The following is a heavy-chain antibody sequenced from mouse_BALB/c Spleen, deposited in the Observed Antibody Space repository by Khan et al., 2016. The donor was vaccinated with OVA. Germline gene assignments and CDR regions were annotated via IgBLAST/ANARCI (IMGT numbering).Heavy chain of an antibody. CDR1: GYTFTSYT. D-gene: IGHD2-14*01. CDR2: INPSNGYT. V-gene: IGHV1-4*01. Sequence: QVQLKQSGAELARPGASVKMSCKASGYTFTSYTIHWIKLRPGQGLEWIGFINPSNGYTNYNQKFKDKATLTADKSSTTVYMQLSSLTSDDSAVYNCVRDGAYHRNDGWFAYWGQGTLVIVSA. CDR3: VRDGAYHRNDGWFAY. J-gene: IGHJ3*01.